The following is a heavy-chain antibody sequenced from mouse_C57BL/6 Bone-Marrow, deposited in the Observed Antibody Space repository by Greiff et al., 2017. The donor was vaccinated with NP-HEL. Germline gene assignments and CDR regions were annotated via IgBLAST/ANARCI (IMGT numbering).Heavy chain of an antibody. D-gene: IGHD2-2*01. CDR3: AREGYDSPFDY. CDR2: IYPGSGNT. CDR1: GYTFTDYY. V-gene: IGHV1-76*01. Sequence: QVQLQQSGAELVRPGASVKLSCKASGYTFTDYYINWVKQRPGQGLEWIARIYPGSGNTYYNEKFKGKATLTAEKSSSTAYMQLSSLTSEDSAVYFCAREGYDSPFDYWGQGTTLTVSS. J-gene: IGHJ2*01.